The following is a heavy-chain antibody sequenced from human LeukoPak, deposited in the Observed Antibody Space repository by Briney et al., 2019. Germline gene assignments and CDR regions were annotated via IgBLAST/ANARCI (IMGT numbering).Heavy chain of an antibody. Sequence: SETLSLTCAVSGYSISSGYYWGWIRQSPGKGPEWIGSIYHSGSTYYNPSLKSRVTISVDTSKNHFSLRLSSVTAADTAVYYCARRSGSYRAGAEYFQHWGQGTLVTVSS. V-gene: IGHV4-38-2*01. D-gene: IGHD1-26*01. CDR1: GYSISSGYY. J-gene: IGHJ1*01. CDR2: IYHSGST. CDR3: ARRSGSYRAGAEYFQH.